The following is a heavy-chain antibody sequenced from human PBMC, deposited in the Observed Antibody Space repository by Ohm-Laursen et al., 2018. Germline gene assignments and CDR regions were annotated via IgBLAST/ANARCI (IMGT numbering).Heavy chain of an antibody. Sequence: SLRLSCTASGFTFSSYWMSWVRQAPGKGLEWVANIKQDGSEKYYVDSVEGRFTISRDNAKNSLYLQMNSLRAEDTAAYYCAGVGGGLGETVVTPFDYWGQGTLVTVSS. J-gene: IGHJ4*02. D-gene: IGHD4-23*01. V-gene: IGHV3-7*01. CDR1: GFTFSSYW. CDR3: AGVGGGLGETVVTPFDY. CDR2: IKQDGSEK.